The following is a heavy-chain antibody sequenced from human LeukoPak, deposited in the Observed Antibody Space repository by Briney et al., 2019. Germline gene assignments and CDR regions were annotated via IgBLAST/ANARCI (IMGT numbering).Heavy chain of an antibody. CDR2: ISGSGGST. V-gene: IGHV3-23*01. CDR1: GFTFSSYS. D-gene: IGHD3-22*01. J-gene: IGHJ3*02. Sequence: PGGSLRLSCAASGFTFSSYSMNWVRQAPGKGLEWVSAISGSGGSTYYADSVKGRFTISRDNSKNTLYLQMNSLRAEDTAVYYCAKDIVDYYDSSGYYWASAFDIWGQGTMVTVSS. CDR3: AKDIVDYYDSSGYYWASAFDI.